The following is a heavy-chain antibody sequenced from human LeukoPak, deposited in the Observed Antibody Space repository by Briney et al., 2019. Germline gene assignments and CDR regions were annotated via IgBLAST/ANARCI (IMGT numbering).Heavy chain of an antibody. J-gene: IGHJ4*02. V-gene: IGHV4-38-2*02. CDR3: ARGLYYSGSGRTFDS. Sequence: SETLSLTCTVSGYSISSDNYWGWIRQPPGKGLEWIGEINHSGSTNYSPSLKSRVTISVDTSKNHFSLKLSSVTAADTAMYFCARGLYYSGSGRTFDSWGQGTLVTVSS. CDR1: GYSISSDNY. D-gene: IGHD3-10*01. CDR2: INHSGST.